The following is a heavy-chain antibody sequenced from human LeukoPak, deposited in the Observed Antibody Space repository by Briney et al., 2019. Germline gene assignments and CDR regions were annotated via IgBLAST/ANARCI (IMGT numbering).Heavy chain of an antibody. D-gene: IGHD3-10*01. V-gene: IGHV4-59*11. J-gene: IGHJ5*01. CDR1: GGSITSHF. CDR3: ARLVWLGESPGSWFDS. CDR2: IRYSGST. Sequence: SETLSLTCSVSGGSITSHFWSWIRQPPGKGLEWIGYIRYSGSTNYNPSLKSRVTISPDTSKNQLFLKLNSVTAADTAVYYCARLVWLGESPGSWFDSWGQGTLVTVSS.